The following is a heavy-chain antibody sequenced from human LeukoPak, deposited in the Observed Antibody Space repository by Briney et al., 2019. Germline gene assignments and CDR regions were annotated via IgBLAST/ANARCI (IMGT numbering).Heavy chain of an antibody. CDR3: ARGGYSSGWYYFDY. Sequence: GRSLRLSRAPSRFTFSSYWMSWVRQAPRKGLEWVANIKQDVSEKYYVASVKVRFTISRTNAKNSPHLKMNSLIPEATAVYYCARGGYSSGWYYFDYWGQGTLVTVSS. D-gene: IGHD6-19*01. CDR2: IKQDVSEK. CDR1: RFTFSSYW. V-gene: IGHV3-7*01. J-gene: IGHJ4*02.